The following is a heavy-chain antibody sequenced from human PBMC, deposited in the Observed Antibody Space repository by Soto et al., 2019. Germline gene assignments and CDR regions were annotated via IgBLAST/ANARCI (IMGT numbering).Heavy chain of an antibody. D-gene: IGHD1-26*01. CDR2: IIPCFNTP. CDR3: ARESAYGGNPLAFDY. Sequence: QEQLVQSGAEVKKPGSSVKVSCKAPGDTFSSYAISWVRQAPGQGLDWMGGIIPCFNTPNYAQKFQGRGTIAADESTSTAYMELSSLRSEDTSTYYCARESAYGGNPLAFDYWGQGTLVTVSS. J-gene: IGHJ4*02. V-gene: IGHV1-69*01. CDR1: GDTFSSYA.